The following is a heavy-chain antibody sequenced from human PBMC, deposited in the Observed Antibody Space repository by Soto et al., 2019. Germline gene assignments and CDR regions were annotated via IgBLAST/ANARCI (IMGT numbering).Heavy chain of an antibody. CDR2: IIPIFGTA. CDR1: GRTFSSYA. Sequence: SVKVSCKASGRTFSSYAIRWVRQAPGQGLEWMGGIIPIFGTANYAQKFQGRVTITADESTSTAYMELSSLRSEDTAVYYCARDIVVVVAARDYYGMDVWGQGTTVTVSS. J-gene: IGHJ6*02. CDR3: ARDIVVVVAARDYYGMDV. D-gene: IGHD2-15*01. V-gene: IGHV1-69*13.